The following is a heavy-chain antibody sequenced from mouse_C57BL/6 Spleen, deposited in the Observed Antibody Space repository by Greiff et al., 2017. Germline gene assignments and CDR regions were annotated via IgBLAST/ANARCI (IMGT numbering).Heavy chain of an antibody. CDR1: GYTFTSYW. Sequence: QVQLKQPGTELVKPGASVKLSCKASGYTFTSYWMHWVKQRPGQGLEWIGNINPSNGGTNYNEKFKSKATLTVDKSSSTAYMQLSSLTSEDSAVYYCARQLRLQGAMDYWGQGTSVTVSS. D-gene: IGHD3-2*02. V-gene: IGHV1-53*01. CDR3: ARQLRLQGAMDY. J-gene: IGHJ4*01. CDR2: INPSNGGT.